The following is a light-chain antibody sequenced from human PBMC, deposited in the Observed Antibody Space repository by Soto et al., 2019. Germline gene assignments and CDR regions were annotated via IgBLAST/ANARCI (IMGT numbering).Light chain of an antibody. CDR3: QQYNNWRT. V-gene: IGKV3-15*01. CDR1: QSVSSN. J-gene: IGKJ1*01. CDR2: GAS. Sequence: EIVRTQSPATLSVSPGERATLSCRASQSVSSNLAWYQQKPGQAPRLLIYGASTRATGIPARFSGSGSGTEFTLTISSLQSEDFAVYYCQQYNNWRTFGQRTKV.